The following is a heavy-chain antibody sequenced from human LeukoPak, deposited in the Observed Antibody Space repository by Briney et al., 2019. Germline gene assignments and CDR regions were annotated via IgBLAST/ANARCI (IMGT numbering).Heavy chain of an antibody. CDR3: ARNGGVTRGLYYFDY. D-gene: IGHD3-3*01. CDR2: INHSGST. J-gene: IGHJ4*02. V-gene: IGHV4-34*01. CDR1: GGSFSGYY. Sequence: SETLSLTCAVYGGSFSGYYWSWIRQPPGKGLEWIGEINHSGSTNYNPSLKSRVTISVDTSKNQFSLKLSSVTAADTAVYYCARNGGVTRGLYYFDYWGQGTLVTVSS.